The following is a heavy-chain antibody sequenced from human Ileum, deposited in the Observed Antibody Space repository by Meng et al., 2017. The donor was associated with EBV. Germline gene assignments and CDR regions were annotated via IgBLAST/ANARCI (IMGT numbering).Heavy chain of an antibody. CDR3: ARYGRCNGNSFYCFDP. D-gene: IGHD4-23*01. Sequence: VHLQQSCTVLMPPSDTLSLPCAYHGGTFNDYYWTCLRHPPGKGLKWFREFDQSGYTNFNPSLSSRATISRDTSNNQFSPRLNSVTAADTALYYCARYGRCNGNSFYCFDPWGQGTLVTVSS. CDR2: FDQSGYT. CDR1: GGTFNDYY. V-gene: IGHV4-34*02. J-gene: IGHJ5*02.